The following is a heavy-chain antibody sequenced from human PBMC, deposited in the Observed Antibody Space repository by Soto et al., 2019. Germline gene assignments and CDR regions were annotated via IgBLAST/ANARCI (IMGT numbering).Heavy chain of an antibody. CDR2: IYYSGNT. D-gene: IGHD3-10*01. Sequence: QLQLQESGPGLVKPSETLSLTCTVSGGSISSDIYYWGWIRQPPGKGLEWIGTIYYSGNTYYNPSLRSRVTLPVDTSKKQFSLRLTSVTAADTAVYYCAKHTDFGSGSSWLGSDNMDTDAFDIWGQGTMVTVS. J-gene: IGHJ3*02. V-gene: IGHV4-39*01. CDR1: GGSISSDIYY. CDR3: AKHTDFGSGSSWLGSDNMDTDAFDI.